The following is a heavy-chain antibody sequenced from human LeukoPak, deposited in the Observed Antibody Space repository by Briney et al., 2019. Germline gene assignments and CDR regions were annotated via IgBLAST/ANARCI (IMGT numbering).Heavy chain of an antibody. J-gene: IGHJ4*02. Sequence: SETLSLTCTVSGYSISNAYYWGWIRQPPGKGLEWIGSIHYSGSTDYNPSLKSRVTISVDTSKNQFSLKLSSVTAADTAVYYCARPQDDYVWGSYPTLFDYWGQGTLVTVSS. CDR1: GYSISNAYY. CDR2: IHYSGST. CDR3: ARPQDDYVWGSYPTLFDY. D-gene: IGHD3-16*02. V-gene: IGHV4-38-2*02.